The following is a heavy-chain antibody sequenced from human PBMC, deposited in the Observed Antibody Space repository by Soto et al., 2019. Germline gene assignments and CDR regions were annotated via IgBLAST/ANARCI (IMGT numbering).Heavy chain of an antibody. CDR2: ISGSGGST. CDR1: GFTFSSYA. V-gene: IGHV3-23*01. Sequence: EVQLLESGGGLVQPGGSLRLSCAASGFTFSSYAMSWVRQAPGKGLEWVSAISGSGGSTYYADSVKGRFTISRDNSKNTRYLQMNRLRAEDTAVYYCASAAREYYYYGMDVWGQGTTVTVSS. CDR3: ASAAREYYYYGMDV. J-gene: IGHJ6*02.